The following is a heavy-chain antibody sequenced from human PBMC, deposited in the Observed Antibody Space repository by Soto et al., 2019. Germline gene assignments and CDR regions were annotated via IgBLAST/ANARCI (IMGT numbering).Heavy chain of an antibody. J-gene: IGHJ4*02. V-gene: IGHV3-33*01. CDR3: ARGAYSSGWYYFDY. CDR1: GFTFSSYG. Sequence: QVQLVESGGGVVQPGRSLRLSCAASGFTFSSYGMHWVRQAPGKGLEWVAVIWYDGSNKYYADSVKGRFTISRDNSKNTLYLQMNSLRAEDSAVYYCARGAYSSGWYYFDYWGQGTLVTVSS. CDR2: IWYDGSNK. D-gene: IGHD6-19*01.